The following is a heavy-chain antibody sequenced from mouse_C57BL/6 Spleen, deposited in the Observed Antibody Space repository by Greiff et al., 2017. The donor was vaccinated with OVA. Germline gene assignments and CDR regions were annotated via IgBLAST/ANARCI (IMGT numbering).Heavy chain of an antibody. CDR3: ASGMAWFAY. D-gene: IGHD2-3*01. V-gene: IGHV1-4*01. CDR2: INPSSGYT. Sequence: QVQLQQSGAELARPGASVKMSCKASGYTFTSYTMHWVKQRPGPGLEWIGYINPSSGYTKYNQKFKDKATLTADKSSSTAYMQLSSLTSEDSAVYYCASGMAWFAYWGQGTLVTVSA. CDR1: GYTFTSYT. J-gene: IGHJ3*01.